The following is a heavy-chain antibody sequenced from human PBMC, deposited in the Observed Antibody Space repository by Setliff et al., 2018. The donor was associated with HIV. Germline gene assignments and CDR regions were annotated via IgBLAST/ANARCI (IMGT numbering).Heavy chain of an antibody. D-gene: IGHD1-26*01. J-gene: IGHJ4*02. CDR2: INHSGST. Sequence: SETLSLTCTVSSDSIRFYYWTWIRQPPGKGLEWIGEINHSGSTNYNPSLKSRVTISVDTSKNQFSLKLSSVTAADTAVYYCARTTYSGSYFDYRGQGTLVTVSS. V-gene: IGHV4-34*01. CDR1: SDSIRFYY. CDR3: ARTTYSGSYFDY.